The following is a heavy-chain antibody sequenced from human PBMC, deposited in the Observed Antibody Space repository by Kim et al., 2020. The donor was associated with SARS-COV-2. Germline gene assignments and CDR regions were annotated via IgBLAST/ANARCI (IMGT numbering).Heavy chain of an antibody. V-gene: IGHV4-34*01. J-gene: IGHJ4*02. CDR2: INHSGST. CDR3: ARGRNSAAADFDY. CDR1: GGSFSGYY. Sequence: SETLSLTCAVYGGSFSGYYWSWIRQPPGKGLEWIGEINHSGSTNYNPSLKSRVTISVDTSKNQFSLKLSSVTAADTAVYYCARGRNSAAADFDYWGQGTLVTVSS. D-gene: IGHD6-13*01.